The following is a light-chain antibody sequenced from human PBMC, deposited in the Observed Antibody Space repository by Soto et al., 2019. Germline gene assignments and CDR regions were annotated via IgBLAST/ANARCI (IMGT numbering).Light chain of an antibody. J-gene: IGKJ1*01. CDR3: HQYDTIVQT. V-gene: IGKV3-20*01. CDR1: QSVRNSL. CDR2: DAS. Sequence: EIVLTQSPGTLSLSPGERATLSCRASQSVRNSLLAWYQQKPGQPPRLLIYDASTRATATPERFSSSGSGTDFTLTISRLEPDDFAVYYCHQYDTIVQTFGQGTKVDIK.